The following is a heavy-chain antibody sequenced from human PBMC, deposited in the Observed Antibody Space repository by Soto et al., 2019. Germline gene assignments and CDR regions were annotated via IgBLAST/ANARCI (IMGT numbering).Heavy chain of an antibody. Sequence: GGSLRLSCAASGYTFSSYWMHWVRQVPGKGLLWVSRIDEYGTTINYADSVKGRFTISRDNARNTLYLEMNSLRAEDTALYYCTRDIGGKGAYWGPGTLVTVSS. J-gene: IGHJ4*02. CDR3: TRDIGGKGAY. D-gene: IGHD3-10*01. CDR1: GYTFSSYW. V-gene: IGHV3-74*01. CDR2: IDEYGTTI.